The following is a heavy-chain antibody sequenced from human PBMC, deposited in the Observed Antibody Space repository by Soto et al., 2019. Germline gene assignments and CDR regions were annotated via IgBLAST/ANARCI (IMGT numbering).Heavy chain of an antibody. J-gene: IGHJ6*02. CDR3: ARDLGNYGDPGGYYYGMDV. CDR2: ISAYNGNT. CDR1: GYTFTSYG. Sequence: QVQLVQSGAEVKKPGASVKVSCKASGYTFTSYGISWVRQAPGQGLEWMGWISAYNGNTNYAQKLQGKVTMTTDTSTSTGYRELRSLGSDDTAVYYCARDLGNYGDPGGYYYGMDVWGQGTTVTVSS. D-gene: IGHD4-17*01. V-gene: IGHV1-18*01.